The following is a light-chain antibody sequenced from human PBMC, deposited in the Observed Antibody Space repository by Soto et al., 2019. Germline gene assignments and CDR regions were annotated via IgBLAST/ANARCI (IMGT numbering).Light chain of an antibody. J-gene: IGKJ3*01. CDR3: QQSYSLPLT. Sequence: DIQMTQSPSSLSASVGDRVAITCRSSQSISDYLNWYQQKPGKALKLVIYGASNLQSGVPQRFSGSGSGSEFTLPISGLQPDDFAIYFCQQSYSLPLTFGPGTKVDV. V-gene: IGKV1-39*01. CDR1: QSISDY. CDR2: GAS.